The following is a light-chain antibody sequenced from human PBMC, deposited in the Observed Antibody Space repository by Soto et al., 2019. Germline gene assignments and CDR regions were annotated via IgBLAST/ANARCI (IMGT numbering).Light chain of an antibody. CDR1: QSISSY. CDR3: QESYSTPLT. CDR2: AAS. Sequence: DIQMSQSPSSLSASVGDRVTITCRASQSISSYLNWYQQKPGKAPKLLIYAASSLKSGVPSRFSGSGSGTDFTLTINNLQPEDFASYFCQESYSTPLTFGGGTKVDNK. J-gene: IGKJ4*01. V-gene: IGKV1-39*01.